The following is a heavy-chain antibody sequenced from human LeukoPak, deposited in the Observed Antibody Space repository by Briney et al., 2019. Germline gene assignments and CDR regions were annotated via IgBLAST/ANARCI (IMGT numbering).Heavy chain of an antibody. Sequence: HPGGSLRLSCAASGFTFSSYWMSWVRQAPGKGLEWVSGISWNSGSIGYADSVKGRFTISRDNAKNSLYLQMNSLRAEDTALYYCAKVKAPKWRTYYFDYWGQGTLVTVSS. CDR3: AKVKAPKWRTYYFDY. CDR2: ISWNSGSI. CDR1: GFTFSSYW. V-gene: IGHV3-9*01. J-gene: IGHJ4*02. D-gene: IGHD5-12*01.